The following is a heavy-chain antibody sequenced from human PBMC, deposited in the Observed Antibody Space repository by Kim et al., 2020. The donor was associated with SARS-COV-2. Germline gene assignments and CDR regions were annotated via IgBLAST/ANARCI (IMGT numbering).Heavy chain of an antibody. CDR1: GFTVSSNY. Sequence: GGSLRLSCAASGFTVSSNYMSWVRQAPGKGLEWVSVIYSGGSTYYADSVKGRFTISRDNSKNTLYLQMNSLRAEDTAVYYCARESPLGISITNHAFDIWGQGTMVTVSS. CDR3: ARESPLGISITNHAFDI. D-gene: IGHD3-10*01. CDR2: IYSGGST. V-gene: IGHV3-53*01. J-gene: IGHJ3*02.